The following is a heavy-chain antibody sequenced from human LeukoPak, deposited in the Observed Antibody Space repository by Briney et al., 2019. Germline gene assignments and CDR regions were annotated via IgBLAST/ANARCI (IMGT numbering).Heavy chain of an antibody. D-gene: IGHD6-13*01. Sequence: SGPTLVNPTQTLTLTCTFSGFSLSTSGVGVGWIRQPPGKALECLALIYWNDDKRYSPSLKSRLTITKDTSKNQVVLTMTNMDPVDTATYYCAAGRIIAAANDYWGQGTLVTVSS. CDR1: GFSLSTSGVG. J-gene: IGHJ4*02. V-gene: IGHV2-5*01. CDR3: AAGRIIAAANDY. CDR2: IYWNDDK.